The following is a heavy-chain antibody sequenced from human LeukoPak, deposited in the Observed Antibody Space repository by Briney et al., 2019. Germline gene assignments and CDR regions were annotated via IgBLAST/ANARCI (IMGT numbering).Heavy chain of an antibody. V-gene: IGHV4-31*03. D-gene: IGHD3-10*01. CDR1: GGSISSGGYY. CDR2: IYYSGST. Sequence: PSETLSLTCTVSGGSISSGGYYWSWIRQHPGKGLEWIGYIYYSGSTYYNPSLKSRVTISVDTSKNQFSLKLSSVTAADTAVYYCARDNYGSGKGFDPWGQGTLVSVSA. J-gene: IGHJ5*02. CDR3: ARDNYGSGKGFDP.